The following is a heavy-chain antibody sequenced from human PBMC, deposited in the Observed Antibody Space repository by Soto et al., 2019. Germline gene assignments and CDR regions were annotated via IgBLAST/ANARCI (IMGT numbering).Heavy chain of an antibody. CDR3: AREDPPSLN. V-gene: IGHV3-30-3*01. CDR1: GFTFSSYA. CDR2: ISYDGSNK. Sequence: GGSLRLSCAASGFTFSSYAMHWVRQAPGKGLEWVAVISYDGSNKYYADSVKGRFTISRDNSKNTLYLQMNSLRAEDTAVYYCAREDPPSLNWGQGTLVTVSS. D-gene: IGHD2-2*01. J-gene: IGHJ4*02.